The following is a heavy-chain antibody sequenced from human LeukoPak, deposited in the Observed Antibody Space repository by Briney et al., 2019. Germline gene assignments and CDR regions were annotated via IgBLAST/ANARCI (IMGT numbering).Heavy chain of an antibody. D-gene: IGHD6-6*01. CDR3: ASSLLPTYSSSSAGFDY. Sequence: SETLSLTCTVSGGSISSYYWSWIRQPPGKGLEWIGYIYYSGSTNYNLSLKSRVTISVDTSKNQFSLKLSSVTAADTAVYYCASSLLPTYSSSSAGFDYWGQGTLVTVSS. CDR1: GGSISSYY. J-gene: IGHJ4*02. CDR2: IYYSGST. V-gene: IGHV4-59*01.